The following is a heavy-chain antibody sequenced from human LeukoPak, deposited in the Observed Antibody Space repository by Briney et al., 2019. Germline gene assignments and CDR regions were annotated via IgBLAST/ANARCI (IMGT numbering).Heavy chain of an antibody. CDR3: ARDPTGYGGNSGAFDI. V-gene: IGHV1-2*02. Sequence: ASVKVSCKASGYTFTDYYMHWVRQAPGQGLEWMGWINPNSGGTNYAQKFQGRVTMTRDTSISTAYMELSRLRSDDTAVYYCARDPTGYGGNSGAFDIWGQGTMVTVSS. CDR1: GYTFTDYY. J-gene: IGHJ3*02. D-gene: IGHD4-23*01. CDR2: INPNSGGT.